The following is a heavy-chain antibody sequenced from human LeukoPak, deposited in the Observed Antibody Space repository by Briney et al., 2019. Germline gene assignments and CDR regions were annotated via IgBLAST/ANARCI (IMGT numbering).Heavy chain of an antibody. CDR1: GFTFSSYG. D-gene: IGHD4-23*01. Sequence: GGSLRLSCAASGFTFSSYGMHWVRQAPGKGLEWVAFARYDGMGKYYADSVKGRFTISRDNSKDTLYLQINSLIIDDTAVYYWEKPYVANFFDLWGQETLVTVSS. CDR2: ARYDGMGK. J-gene: IGHJ4*02. CDR3: EKPYVANFFDL. V-gene: IGHV3-30*02.